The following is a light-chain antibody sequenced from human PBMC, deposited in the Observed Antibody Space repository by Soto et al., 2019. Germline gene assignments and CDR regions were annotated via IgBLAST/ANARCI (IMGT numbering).Light chain of an antibody. V-gene: IGKV3-20*01. CDR2: GAS. J-gene: IGKJ4*01. Sequence: DIGVTQSPCILSLSPGERASLACRASQSVSSNYLARYQQKPDQAPRLLIYGASRRSTGIPDRFSGSGSGTVFTLTVSRLEPEDFAVYYFQQYGSSPLTFGGGTRVQIK. CDR1: QSVSSNY. CDR3: QQYGSSPLT.